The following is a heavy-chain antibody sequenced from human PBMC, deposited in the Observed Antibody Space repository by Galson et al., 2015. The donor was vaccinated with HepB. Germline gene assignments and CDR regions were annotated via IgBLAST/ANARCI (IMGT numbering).Heavy chain of an antibody. J-gene: IGHJ5*02. CDR2: FDPEDGET. CDR3: ATWARYYDSSGYYYFFDP. Sequence: SVKVSCKASGYTLTELSMHWVRQAPGKGLEWMGGFDPEDGETIYAQKFQGRVTMTEDTSTDTAYMELSSLRSEDTAVYYCATWARYYDSSGYYYFFDPWGQGTLVTVSS. CDR1: GYTLTELS. D-gene: IGHD3-22*01. V-gene: IGHV1-24*01.